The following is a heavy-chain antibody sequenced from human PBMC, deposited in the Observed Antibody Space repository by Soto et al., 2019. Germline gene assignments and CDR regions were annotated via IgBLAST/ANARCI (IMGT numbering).Heavy chain of an antibody. CDR3: ARREPGMGMDV. CDR1: GGSISSSSYY. CDR2: IYYSGST. J-gene: IGHJ6*02. D-gene: IGHD1-26*01. V-gene: IGHV4-39*01. Sequence: SETLSLTCTVSGGSISSSSYYWGWIRQPPGKGLEWIGSIYYSGSTYYNPSLKSRVTISVDTSKNQFSLKLSSVTAADTAVYYCARREPGMGMDVWGQGTTVTVSS.